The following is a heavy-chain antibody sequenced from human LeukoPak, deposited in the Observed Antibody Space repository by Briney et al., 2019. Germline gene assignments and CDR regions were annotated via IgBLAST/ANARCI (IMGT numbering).Heavy chain of an antibody. CDR3: ARVRLWYYDSSGYPDGYFQH. D-gene: IGHD3-22*01. CDR2: INPNSGGT. J-gene: IGHJ1*01. CDR1: GYTFTGYY. Sequence: ASVKVSCKASGYTFTGYYMHWVRQAPGQGLEWMGWINPNSGGTNYAQKFQGRVTMTRDTSISTAYMELSRLRSDDTAVYYCARVRLWYYDSSGYPDGYFQHWGQGTLVTVSS. V-gene: IGHV1-2*02.